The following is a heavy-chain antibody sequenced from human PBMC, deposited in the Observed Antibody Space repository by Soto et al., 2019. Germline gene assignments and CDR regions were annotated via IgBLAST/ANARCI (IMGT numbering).Heavy chain of an antibody. CDR3: ARGSQYYYYYMDV. CDR2: IKQDGSEK. Sequence: PGGPLRLSCAASGFTFSSYWMSWVRQAPGKGLEWVANIKQDGSEKYYVDSVKGRFTISRDNAKNSLYLQMNSLRAEDTAVYYCARGSQYYYYYMDVWGKGTTVTVSS. J-gene: IGHJ6*03. V-gene: IGHV3-7*01. CDR1: GFTFSSYW.